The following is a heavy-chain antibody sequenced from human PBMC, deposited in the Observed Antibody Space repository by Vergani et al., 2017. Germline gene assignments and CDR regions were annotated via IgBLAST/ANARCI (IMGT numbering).Heavy chain of an antibody. CDR3: AKDQGFPRRHIIFDP. Sequence: EVQLLESGGGLVQPGGSLRLSCAASGFTFSSYAMSWVRQAPGKGLEWVSAISGSGGSTYYADSVKGRFTISRDNSNNTLYLQMNSLRAADTAVYDCAKDQGFPRRHIIFDPWGQGTLVTVSS. V-gene: IGHV3-23*01. J-gene: IGHJ5*02. CDR1: GFTFSSYA. CDR2: ISGSGGST. D-gene: IGHD2-21*01.